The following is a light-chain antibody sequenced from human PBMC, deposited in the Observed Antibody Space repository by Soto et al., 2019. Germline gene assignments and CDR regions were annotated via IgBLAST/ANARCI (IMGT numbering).Light chain of an antibody. V-gene: IGKV1-12*02. CDR1: QGFSTW. J-gene: IGKJ3*01. CDR3: QQANSFPFP. Sequence: DIQRTQSPSSVSASVGDRVTITCRASQGFSTWLAWYQQKPGKAPKLLIYAASSLQSGVPSRFSGSGSGTDFTLTISSLKPEDFATYYCQQANSFPFPFGPGTKVDIK. CDR2: AAS.